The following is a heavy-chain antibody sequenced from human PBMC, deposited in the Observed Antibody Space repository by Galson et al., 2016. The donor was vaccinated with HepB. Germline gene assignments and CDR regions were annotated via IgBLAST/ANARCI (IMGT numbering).Heavy chain of an antibody. D-gene: IGHD2-15*01. CDR2: ISSGSGSI. CDR1: GFRFSAYW. CDR3: ARASVSGLYSPLDS. J-gene: IGHJ4*02. Sequence: SLRLSCAAAGFRFSAYWMHWVRQVPGKGLEWVSRISSGSGSIYYADSVRGRFTLSRDNAKNTLSLQMNNLRVDDTAMYYCARASVSGLYSPLDSWGRGTLVTVSS. V-gene: IGHV3-21*06.